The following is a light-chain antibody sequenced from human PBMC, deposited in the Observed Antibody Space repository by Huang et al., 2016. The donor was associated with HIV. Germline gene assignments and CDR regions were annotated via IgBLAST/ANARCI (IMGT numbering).Light chain of an antibody. J-gene: IGKJ4*01. CDR1: QSIGTY. CDR2: DAS. CDR3: QQRSKWPLT. Sequence: EIVLTQSPVTLSLSPGDRATLSFRASQSIGTYLAWYQQKSGQAPRLLIYDASNRAAGVPARFSASGSETDFTLTIDSLDPDDFAVYHCQQRSKWPLTFGGGTKVEMK. V-gene: IGKV3-11*01.